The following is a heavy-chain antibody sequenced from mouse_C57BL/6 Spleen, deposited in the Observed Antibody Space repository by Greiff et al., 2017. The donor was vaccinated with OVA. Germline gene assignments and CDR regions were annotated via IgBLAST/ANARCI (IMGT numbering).Heavy chain of an antibody. CDR3: TRADDYDGYAMDY. CDR2: ISSGGDYI. J-gene: IGHJ4*01. V-gene: IGHV5-9-1*02. CDR1: GFTFSSYA. Sequence: EVNLVESGEGLVKPGGSLKLSCAASGFTFSSYAMSWVRQTPEKRLEWVAYISSGGDYIYYADTVKGRFTISRDNARNTLYLQMSSLKSEDTAMYYCTRADDYDGYAMDYWGQGTSVTVSS. D-gene: IGHD2-4*01.